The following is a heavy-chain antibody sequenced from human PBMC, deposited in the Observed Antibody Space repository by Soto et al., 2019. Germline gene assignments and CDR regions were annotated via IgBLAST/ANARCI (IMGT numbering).Heavy chain of an antibody. V-gene: IGHV3-23*01. J-gene: IGHJ4*02. Sequence: EVQLLESGGGLVQRGGSLRLSCAAAGFTFSSYAMSWVRQAPGKGLECVSTISGSGGSTYYADSVKGRLTISRDNSKNTLYLQMNSLRAEDTAVYYCAKGPPSVAGPSLDYWGQGTLVTVSS. CDR3: AKGPPSVAGPSLDY. CDR1: GFTFSSYA. CDR2: ISGSGGST. D-gene: IGHD6-19*01.